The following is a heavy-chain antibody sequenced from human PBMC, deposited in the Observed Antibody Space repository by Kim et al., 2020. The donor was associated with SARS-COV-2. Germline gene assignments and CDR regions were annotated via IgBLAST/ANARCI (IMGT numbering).Heavy chain of an antibody. D-gene: IGHD3-9*01. J-gene: IGHJ4*02. Sequence: SETLCLTCAVYGGSFSGYYWSWIRQPPGKGLEWIGEINNSGSTNYKPSLKSRVTISVDTSKNQFSLKLSSVTAADTAVYYCARGSIRYFAWLSDTRFDYWGQGTLVTVSS. CDR1: GGSFSGYY. CDR3: ARGSIRYFAWLSDTRFDY. V-gene: IGHV4-34*01. CDR2: INNSGST.